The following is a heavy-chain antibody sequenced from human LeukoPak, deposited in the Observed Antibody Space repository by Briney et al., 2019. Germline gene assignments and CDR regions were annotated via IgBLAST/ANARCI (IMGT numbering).Heavy chain of an antibody. V-gene: IGHV4-39*07. J-gene: IGHJ5*02. CDR1: GGSISGSSYY. CDR3: ARGSYVYWFDP. D-gene: IGHD3-16*01. Sequence: SETLSLTCTVSGGSISGSSYYWGWIRQPPGKGLEWIGSIYYSGSTYYNPSLKSRVTISVDTSKNQFSLKLSSVTAADTAVYYCARGSYVYWFDPWGQGTLVTVSS. CDR2: IYYSGST.